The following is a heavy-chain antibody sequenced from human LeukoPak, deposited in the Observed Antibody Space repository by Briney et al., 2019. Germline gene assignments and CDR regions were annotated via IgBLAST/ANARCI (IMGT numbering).Heavy chain of an antibody. Sequence: GGSLRLSCAASGFTFSDYSMNWVRQAPGKGLEWISWVGISSGNTKYAASVKGRFTISGDNAKNSLYLQMNSLRVEDTDVYYCARDHNYAFDNLGQGTLVTVSS. V-gene: IGHV3-48*04. D-gene: IGHD1-1*01. CDR2: VGISSGNT. CDR1: GFTFSDYS. J-gene: IGHJ4*02. CDR3: ARDHNYAFDN.